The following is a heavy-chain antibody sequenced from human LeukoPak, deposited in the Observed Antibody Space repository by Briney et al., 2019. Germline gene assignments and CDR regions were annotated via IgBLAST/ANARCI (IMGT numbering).Heavy chain of an antibody. CDR3: ARDHYYDSSGYASPFDY. J-gene: IGHJ4*02. D-gene: IGHD3-22*01. V-gene: IGHV1-18*01. CDR1: GYTFTSYG. CDR2: ISAYNGNT. Sequence: ASVKVSRTASGYTFTSYGISWVRQAPGQGLEWMGWISAYNGNTNYAQKLQGRVTMTTDTSTSTAYMELRSPRSDDTAVYYCARDHYYDSSGYASPFDYWGQGTLVTVSS.